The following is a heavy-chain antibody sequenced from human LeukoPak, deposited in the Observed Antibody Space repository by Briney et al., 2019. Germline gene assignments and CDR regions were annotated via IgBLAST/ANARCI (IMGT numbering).Heavy chain of an antibody. D-gene: IGHD6-19*01. V-gene: IGHV1-46*01. CDR1: GYTFTSNY. Sequence: ASVKVSCKASGYTFTSNYIHWVRQAPGQGLEWMGIINPSGGSTTCAQKFQGRVTVTRDMSTSTVYMELSSLRSADTAVYYCARDLWAVAGAGGDDYWGQGTLVTVSS. CDR3: ARDLWAVAGAGGDDY. CDR2: INPSGGST. J-gene: IGHJ4*02.